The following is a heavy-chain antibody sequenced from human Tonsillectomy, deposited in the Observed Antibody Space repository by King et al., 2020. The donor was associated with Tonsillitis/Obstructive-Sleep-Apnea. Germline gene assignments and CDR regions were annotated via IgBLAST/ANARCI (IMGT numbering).Heavy chain of an antibody. V-gene: IGHV1-18*01. D-gene: IGHD4-11*01. CDR2: ISAYNGNT. CDR3: AREASNDYYYYYMDV. J-gene: IGHJ6*03. Sequence: VQLVESGAEVKKPGASVKVSCKASGYTFTSYGISWVRQAPGQGLEWMGWISAYNGNTNYAQKLQGRVTMTTDTSTSYMELRSLRSDDTAVYYCAREASNDYYYYYMDVWGKGTTVTVSS. CDR1: GYTFTSYG.